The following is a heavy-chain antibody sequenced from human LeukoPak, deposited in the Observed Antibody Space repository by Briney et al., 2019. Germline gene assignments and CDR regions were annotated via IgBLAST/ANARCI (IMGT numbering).Heavy chain of an antibody. CDR1: GGSISSGGYC. CDR2: IYYSGST. D-gene: IGHD3-22*01. Sequence: SETLSLTCTVSGGSISSGGYCWSWIRQHPGKGLEWIGYIYYSGSTYYNPSFKSRVTISVDTSKNQFSLKLSSVTAADTAVYYCARDSDSSGYYNYWGQGTLVTVSS. J-gene: IGHJ4*02. V-gene: IGHV4-31*03. CDR3: ARDSDSSGYYNY.